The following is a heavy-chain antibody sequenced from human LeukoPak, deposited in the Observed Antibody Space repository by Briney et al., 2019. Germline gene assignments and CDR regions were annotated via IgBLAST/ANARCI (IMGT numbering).Heavy chain of an antibody. Sequence: GASVKVSCKASGYTFTSYGISWVRQAPGQGLEWMGWINPNSGGTNYAQKFQGRVTMTRDTSISTAYMELSRLRSDDTAVYYCAREFLDRELDVWGKGTTVTVSS. CDR1: GYTFTSYG. D-gene: IGHD3/OR15-3a*01. CDR3: AREFLDRELDV. CDR2: INPNSGGT. J-gene: IGHJ6*04. V-gene: IGHV1-2*02.